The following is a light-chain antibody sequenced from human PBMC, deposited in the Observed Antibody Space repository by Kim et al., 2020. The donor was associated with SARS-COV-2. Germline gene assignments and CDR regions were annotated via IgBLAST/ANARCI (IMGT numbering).Light chain of an antibody. CDR3: MQGLRTPPT. CDR2: LGS. Sequence: DIVMTQSPLSLPVTPGEPASISCRSSQSLLHSNGYSYLDWYLQKPGQSPQLLIYLGSTRASGVPDRFSGSGSGTDFTLKISRVEAEDVGVYYCMQGLRTPPTFGPGTKVDIK. V-gene: IGKV2-28*01. J-gene: IGKJ3*01. CDR1: QSLLHSNGYSY.